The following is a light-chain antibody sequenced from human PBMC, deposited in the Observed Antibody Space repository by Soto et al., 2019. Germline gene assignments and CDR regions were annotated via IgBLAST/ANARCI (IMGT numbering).Light chain of an antibody. CDR3: RSYDSILTVV. J-gene: IGLJ2*01. CDR1: STDIGTYYD. V-gene: IGLV1-40*01. CDR2: DIS. Sequence: QSALTQPPSVSGSPGQTVTISCTGTSTDIGTYYDVSWSQHLPGKAPKLLIYDISKRPSGVANRFSGFKSGNSASLAISGLQPEDEADYYCRSYDSILTVVFGGGTKLTVL.